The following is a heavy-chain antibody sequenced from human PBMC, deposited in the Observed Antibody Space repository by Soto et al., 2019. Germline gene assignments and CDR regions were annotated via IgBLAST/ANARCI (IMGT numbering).Heavy chain of an antibody. J-gene: IGHJ4*02. V-gene: IGHV1-18*01. CDR2: ISAYNGNT. CDR1: GYTFTSYG. D-gene: IGHD6-19*01. CDR3: AKDSRYPTYSSGWLRLFDY. Sequence: GASVKVSCKASGYTFTSYGISWVRQAPGQGLEWMGWISAYNGNTNYAQKLQGRVTMTADTSTNTAYMELSSLRSEDTAVYYCAKDSRYPTYSSGWLRLFDYWGQGTLVTVSS.